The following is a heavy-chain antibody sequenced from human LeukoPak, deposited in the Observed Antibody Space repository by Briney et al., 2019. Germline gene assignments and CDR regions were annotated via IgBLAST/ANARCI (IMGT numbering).Heavy chain of an antibody. V-gene: IGHV1-18*01. CDR3: ARVSYSSGPPPGHYYYYYYMDV. D-gene: IGHD3-22*01. Sequence: GASVKVSCKASGYTFTSYGISWVRQAPGQGLEWTGWISAYNGNTNYAQKFQGRVTITTDESTSTAYMELSSLRSEDTAVYYCARVSYSSGPPPGHYYYYYYMDVWGKGTTVTVSS. CDR1: GYTFTSYG. CDR2: ISAYNGNT. J-gene: IGHJ6*03.